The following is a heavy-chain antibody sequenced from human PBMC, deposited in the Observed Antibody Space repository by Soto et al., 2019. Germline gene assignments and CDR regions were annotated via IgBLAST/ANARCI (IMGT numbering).Heavy chain of an antibody. D-gene: IGHD2-15*01. CDR1: GFTFSSYA. J-gene: IGHJ4*02. CDR3: AKADCSGGSCYFAAFDY. Sequence: GGSLRLSCAASGFTFSSYAMNWVRQAPGKGLEWVSAISGSGGSTYYADSVKGRFTISRDNSKNTLYLQMNSLRAEDTAVYYCAKADCSGGSCYFAAFDYWGQGTLVTVSS. CDR2: ISGSGGST. V-gene: IGHV3-23*01.